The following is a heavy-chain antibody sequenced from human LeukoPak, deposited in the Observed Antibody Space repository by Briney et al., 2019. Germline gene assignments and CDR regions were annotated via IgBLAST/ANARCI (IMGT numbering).Heavy chain of an antibody. CDR2: LNPNSGGT. Sequence: ASVKVSCKASGYTFTGYYMHWVRQAPGHGLEGMGWLNPNSGGTNDAQKFQGRVTMTRDTSISTAYMELSRLRSDDTAVYYFARSRLLSLYFDYWGQGTLVTVSS. D-gene: IGHD2-21*02. CDR3: ARSRLLSLYFDY. J-gene: IGHJ4*02. V-gene: IGHV1-2*02. CDR1: GYTFTGYY.